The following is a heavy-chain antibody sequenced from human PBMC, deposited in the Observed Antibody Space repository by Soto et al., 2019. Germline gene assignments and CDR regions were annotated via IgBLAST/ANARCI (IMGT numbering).Heavy chain of an antibody. J-gene: IGHJ4*02. CDR1: GFSLSTSGVG. D-gene: IGHD1-1*01. V-gene: IGHV2-5*02. Sequence: QITLKESGPTLVKPTETLTLTCRFSGFSLSTSGVGVGWIRQPPGKALEWLALIYWDDDQSYSPSLKSRRTITKETSKNHVVLTMTNLDPLDTATYYCAQARRPKYSFEFWGQGTLVTVSS. CDR2: IYWDDDQ. CDR3: AQARRPKYSFEF.